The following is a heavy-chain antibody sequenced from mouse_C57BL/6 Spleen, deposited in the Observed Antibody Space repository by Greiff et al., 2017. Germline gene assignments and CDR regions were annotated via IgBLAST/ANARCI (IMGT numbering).Heavy chain of an antibody. CDR1: GFTFSDYG. V-gene: IGHV5-17*01. CDR3: ARGGYYGTFYAMDY. CDR2: ISSGSSTI. D-gene: IGHD1-1*01. Sequence: DVHLVESGGGLVKPGGSLKLSCAASGFTFSDYGMHWVRQAPEKGLEWVAYISSGSSTIYYADTVKGRFTISRDNAKNTLFLQMTSLRSEDTAMYYCARGGYYGTFYAMDYWGQGTSVTVSS. J-gene: IGHJ4*01.